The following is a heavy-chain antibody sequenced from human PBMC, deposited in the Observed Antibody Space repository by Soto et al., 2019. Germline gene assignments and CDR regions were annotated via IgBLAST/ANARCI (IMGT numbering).Heavy chain of an antibody. Sequence: QVQLQESAPGLVKPSETLSLTCIVSGDSVTSGSYYWTWLRQPPGKGLEWIGYISYTGRTKYNPSLQSRVTISVDTSKNDFSLNLSSVTAADTAVYFCVRPQSCGTRTCFSSFDHWGQGILVTVSS. D-gene: IGHD2-21*02. CDR1: GDSVTSGSYY. J-gene: IGHJ4*02. V-gene: IGHV4-61*03. CDR3: VRPQSCGTRTCFSSFDH. CDR2: ISYTGRT.